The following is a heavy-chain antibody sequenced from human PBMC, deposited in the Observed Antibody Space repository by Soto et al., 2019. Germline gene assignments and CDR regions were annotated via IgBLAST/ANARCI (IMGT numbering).Heavy chain of an antibody. V-gene: IGHV3-21*01. CDR3: ARVTYYDILTGYYVVAFDI. CDR2: ISSTSYI. D-gene: IGHD3-9*01. CDR1: GFTFSSYS. J-gene: IGHJ3*02. Sequence: EVQLVESGGGLVKPGGSLRLSCAVSGFTFSSYSMNWVRQAPGKGLEWVSSISSTSYINYTESVKGRFTISRDNAKNSLYLQMNSLTAEDTAVYYCARVTYYDILTGYYVVAFDIWGQGTMVTVSS.